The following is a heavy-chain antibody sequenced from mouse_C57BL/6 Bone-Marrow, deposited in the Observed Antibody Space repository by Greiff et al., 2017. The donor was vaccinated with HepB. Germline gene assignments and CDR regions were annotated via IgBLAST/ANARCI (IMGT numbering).Heavy chain of an antibody. J-gene: IGHJ4*01. Sequence: QVQLQQSGAELVKPGASVKISCKASGYTFTDYYINWVKQRPGQGLEWIGKIGPGSGSTYYNETFKGKATLTADTSSSTADMQLSSLTSEDSAVYFGARARECYGSSYEGRAMDYWGQGTTVTVSS. CDR1: GYTFTDYY. CDR2: IGPGSGST. V-gene: IGHV1-77*01. CDR3: ARARECYGSSYEGRAMDY. D-gene: IGHD1-1*01.